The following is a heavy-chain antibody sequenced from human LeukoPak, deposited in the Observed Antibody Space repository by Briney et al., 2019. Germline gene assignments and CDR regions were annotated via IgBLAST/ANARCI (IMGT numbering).Heavy chain of an antibody. CDR1: GGSISSGGYY. V-gene: IGHV4-31*03. CDR2: IYYSGST. Sequence: PSETLSLTCTVSGGSISSGGYYWSWIRQHPGKGLEWIGYIYYSGSTYYNPSLKSRVTISVDTSKNQFSLKLSSVTAADTAVYYCARDRGSDSGDDFWSGYYMGAFDIWGQGTMVTVSS. J-gene: IGHJ3*02. D-gene: IGHD3-3*01. CDR3: ARDRGSDSGDDFWSGYYMGAFDI.